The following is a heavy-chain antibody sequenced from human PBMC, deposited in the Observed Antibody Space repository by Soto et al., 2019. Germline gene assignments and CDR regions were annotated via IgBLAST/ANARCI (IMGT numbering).Heavy chain of an antibody. CDR3: AKDRQTPTSCYNVPLLFYYYCGLDV. D-gene: IGHD3-9*01. CDR2: IVFDGSNK. Sequence: QVQLVESGGGVVQPGRSLRLSCAASGFSFSSYGVHWVRQAPGKGLEWVAFIVFDGSNKFYADSVKGRFTLSRDNSKNTLSLQMNSLKSEDTAVYYCAKDRQTPTSCYNVPLLFYYYCGLDVWGQGTTVTVSS. V-gene: IGHV3-30*18. CDR1: GFSFSSYG. J-gene: IGHJ6*02.